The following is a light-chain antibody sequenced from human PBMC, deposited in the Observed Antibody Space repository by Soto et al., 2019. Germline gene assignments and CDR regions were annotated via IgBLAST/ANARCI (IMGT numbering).Light chain of an antibody. CDR2: GAS. CDR3: QQYGDSPYT. Sequence: EIVLTQSPGTLSLSPGDRATLSCRASQSVRSSYLAWYQQKPGQAPRLLISGASSRATGIPDRFSGSGSGTDVTLTISRLEPEDFAVYYCQQYGDSPYTFGQGTKLEIK. V-gene: IGKV3-20*01. J-gene: IGKJ2*01. CDR1: QSVRSSY.